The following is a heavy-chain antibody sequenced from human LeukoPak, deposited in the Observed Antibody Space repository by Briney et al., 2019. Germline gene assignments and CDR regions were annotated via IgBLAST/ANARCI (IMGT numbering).Heavy chain of an antibody. CDR2: ISAYNGNT. CDR1: GYTFTSYG. V-gene: IGHV1-18*01. Sequence: GASVKVSCKASGYTFTSYGISWVRQAPGQGLEWMGWISAYNGNTNYAQKLQGRVTMTTDTSTSTAYMELRSLRSDDTAVYYCARDSDYGDYYDAFHIWGQGTLVTVSS. D-gene: IGHD4-17*01. J-gene: IGHJ3*02. CDR3: ARDSDYGDYYDAFHI.